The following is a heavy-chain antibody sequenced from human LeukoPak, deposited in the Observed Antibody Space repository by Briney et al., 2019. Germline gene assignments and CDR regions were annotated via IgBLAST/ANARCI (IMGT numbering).Heavy chain of an antibody. V-gene: IGHV3-73*01. CDR1: GFTFSGSA. Sequence: GGSLRLSCAASGFTFSGSAMHWVRQASGQGLEWVGRIRSKAHSYSTASAASVKGRFTISRDDSKNTEYLQMNSLKTEDTAVYDCTRGEIDYWGQGTLVTVSS. CDR2: IRSKAHSYST. D-gene: IGHD3-16*01. J-gene: IGHJ4*02. CDR3: TRGEIDY.